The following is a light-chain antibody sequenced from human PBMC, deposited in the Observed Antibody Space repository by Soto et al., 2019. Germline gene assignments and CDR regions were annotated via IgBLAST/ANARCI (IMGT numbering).Light chain of an antibody. Sequence: QSALTQPRSVSGSPGQSVTISCTGTSSDVGRYDYVSWYQQYPGEAPKLIIYDVTERPSGVPDRFSGSKSGNTASLTISGLRAEDEGDYYCVSYTDTDTLVFGTGTKVTVL. V-gene: IGLV2-11*01. CDR3: VSYTDTDTLV. CDR2: DVT. J-gene: IGLJ1*01. CDR1: SSDVGRYDY.